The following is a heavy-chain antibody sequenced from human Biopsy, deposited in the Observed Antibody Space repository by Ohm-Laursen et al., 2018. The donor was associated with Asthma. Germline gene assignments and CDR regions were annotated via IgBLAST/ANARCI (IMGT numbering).Heavy chain of an antibody. CDR1: GGTFNTYV. CDR2: INSVFGTT. V-gene: IGHV1-69*13. Sequence: SVTVSCKSLGGTFNTYVIGWARQAPGQGLEWMGGINSVFGTTTYPQKFQDRVTITADDSTSTVYVELSSLRSEDTAVYYCARKAGSCISRTCYSLDFWGQGTLVTVSS. D-gene: IGHD2-2*01. CDR3: ARKAGSCISRTCYSLDF. J-gene: IGHJ4*02.